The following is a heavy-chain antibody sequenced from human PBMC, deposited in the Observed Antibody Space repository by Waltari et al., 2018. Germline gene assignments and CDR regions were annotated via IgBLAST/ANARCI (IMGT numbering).Heavy chain of an antibody. CDR3: ARSHYYESSGDYGMDV. CDR2: IIPIFGTA. V-gene: IGHV1-69*01. CDR1: GGTFSSYA. Sequence: QVQLVQSGAEVKTPGSPVKVSCKASGGTFSSYAISWVRQAPGQGLEWMGGIIPIFGTANYAQKFQGRVTITAEESTSTAYMELRSLRAEDTAVYYCARSHYYESSGDYGMDVWGQGTTVTVSS. J-gene: IGHJ6*02. D-gene: IGHD3-22*01.